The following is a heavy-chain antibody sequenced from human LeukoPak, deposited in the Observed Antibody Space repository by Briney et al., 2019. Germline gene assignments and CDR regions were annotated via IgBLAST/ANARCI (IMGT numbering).Heavy chain of an antibody. CDR3: ARGRLNY. D-gene: IGHD5-12*01. J-gene: IGHJ4*02. V-gene: IGHV3-7*01. CDR1: GFTFSNYW. Sequence: GGSLRLSCAASGFTFSNYWMTWVRQTPGKGLEWMAIIKQDGSEKYYVDSVKGRFTISRDNAKNSLCLQMNSLSAEDTAVYYCARGRLNYWGQGTLVTVSS. CDR2: IKQDGSEK.